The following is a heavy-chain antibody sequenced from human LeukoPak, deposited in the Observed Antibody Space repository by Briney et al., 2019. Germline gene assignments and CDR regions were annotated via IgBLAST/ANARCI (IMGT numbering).Heavy chain of an antibody. CDR3: ARGSDYLFDC. D-gene: IGHD4-17*01. CDR2: ISSSSTTI. CDR1: GFTFSSSN. J-gene: IGHJ4*02. Sequence: GGSLTLSCAASGFTFSSSNMNWVRQAPGKGLEWVSCISSSSTTIYYADSVKGRFTVSRDNAKNSLYLQMNSLRVEDTAVYYCARGSDYLFDCWGQGTLVTVSS. V-gene: IGHV3-48*04.